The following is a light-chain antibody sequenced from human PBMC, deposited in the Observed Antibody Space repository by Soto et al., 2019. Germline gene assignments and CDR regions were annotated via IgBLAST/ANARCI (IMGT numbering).Light chain of an antibody. CDR2: AAS. V-gene: IGKV1-39*01. J-gene: IGKJ1*01. Sequence: IQMTQSTYTLSASVGDRVTITCRASQSISSWLAWYQQKPGKAPKLLIYAASSLQSGVPSRFSGSGSGTDFTLTISSLQPEDFATYYCQQSYSTPRTFCQVTKVDIK. CDR3: QQSYSTPRT. CDR1: QSISSW.